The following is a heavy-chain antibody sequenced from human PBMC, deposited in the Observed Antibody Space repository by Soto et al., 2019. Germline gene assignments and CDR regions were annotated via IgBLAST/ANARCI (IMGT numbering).Heavy chain of an antibody. J-gene: IGHJ4*02. V-gene: IGHV4-34*01. CDR3: ARDKITGIFDY. CDR1: GGSFSGYY. CDR2: INHSGST. D-gene: IGHD3-16*01. Sequence: QVQLQQWGAGLLKPSETLSLTCAVYGGSFSGYYWTWIRQPPGTGLEWIGEINHSGSTNYNPSLKSRVTISVDTSKNQFSLKLTSVTAADTAVYYCARDKITGIFDYWGQGTRVTLSS.